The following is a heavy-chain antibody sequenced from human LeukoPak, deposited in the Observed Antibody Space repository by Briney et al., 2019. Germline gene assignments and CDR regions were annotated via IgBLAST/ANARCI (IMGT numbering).Heavy chain of an antibody. J-gene: IGHJ4*02. Sequence: GASVKVSCKASGGTFSSYAISWVRQAPGQGLEWMGGIIPIFGTANYAQKFQGRATITADESTSTAYTELSSLRSEDTAVYYCAGDIVGATQDFNFDYWGQGTLVTVSS. D-gene: IGHD1-26*01. CDR2: IIPIFGTA. CDR1: GGTFSSYA. CDR3: AGDIVGATQDFNFDY. V-gene: IGHV1-69*13.